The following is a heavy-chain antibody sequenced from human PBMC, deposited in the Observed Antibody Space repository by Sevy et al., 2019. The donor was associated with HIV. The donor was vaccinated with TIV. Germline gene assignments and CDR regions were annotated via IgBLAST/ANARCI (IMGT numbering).Heavy chain of an antibody. CDR1: GFMFRTFG. Sequence: GGYLRLSCAASGFMFRTFGMHWLRQAPGKGLEWVAFITFDGISDYYADSVKGRFTISRDNSKSVLYLEMSSLRADDTAVYYNVRDRYCSYTDCYNWFDPWGQGTLVTVSS. D-gene: IGHD3-3*01. CDR2: ITFDGISD. J-gene: IGHJ5*02. CDR3: VRDRYCSYTDCYNWFDP. V-gene: IGHV3-30*02.